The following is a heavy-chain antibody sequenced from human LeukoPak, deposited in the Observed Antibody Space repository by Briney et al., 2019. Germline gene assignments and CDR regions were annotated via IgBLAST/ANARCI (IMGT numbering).Heavy chain of an antibody. CDR1: RFTVSSNY. V-gene: IGHV3-66*01. CDR2: IYIGGSI. J-gene: IGHJ4*02. Sequence: AGGSLRLSCAASRFTVSSNYTSWVRQAPGKGLEWVSVIYIGGSIEYADSVKGRFAISRDSSKNTLYVQMNSLRAEDTAVYYCAANYYGSGSFLVYWGQGTLVTVSS. CDR3: AANYYGSGSFLVY. D-gene: IGHD3-10*01.